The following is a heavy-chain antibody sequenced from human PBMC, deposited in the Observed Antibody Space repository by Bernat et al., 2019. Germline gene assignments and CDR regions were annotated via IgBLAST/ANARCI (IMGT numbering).Heavy chain of an antibody. CDR3: VQSFYFDY. D-gene: IGHD1-26*01. V-gene: IGHV3-23*04. CDR1: GFTFSNYA. CDR2: ISDTGRAT. Sequence: VQLVESGGGLVQPGGSLRLSCAASGFTFSNYAMNWVRQAPGKGLEWVSTISDTGRATYLADSVKGRFTISRDNSKNMLYLQMNRLRAADTAVYYCVQSFYFDYWAQGTLVTVSS. J-gene: IGHJ4*02.